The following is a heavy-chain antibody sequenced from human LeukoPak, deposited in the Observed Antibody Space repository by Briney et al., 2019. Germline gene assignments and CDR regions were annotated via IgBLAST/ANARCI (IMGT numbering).Heavy chain of an antibody. Sequence: PGGSLILSCAASGYTFSSYEMKWVRQAPGKGLEWVSYISSSGRTVYYADSVKGRFTISRDNAKDSLYLQMNSLRAEDTAVYYCARQIVGATGLDYWGQGTLVTVSS. CDR3: ARQIVGATGLDY. CDR2: ISSSGRTV. J-gene: IGHJ4*02. V-gene: IGHV3-48*03. D-gene: IGHD1-26*01. CDR1: GYTFSSYE.